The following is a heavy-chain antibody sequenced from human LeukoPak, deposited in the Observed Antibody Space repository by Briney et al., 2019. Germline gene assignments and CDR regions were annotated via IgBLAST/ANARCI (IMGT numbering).Heavy chain of an antibody. J-gene: IGHJ4*02. V-gene: IGHV1-18*01. CDR1: GYTFTSYG. D-gene: IGHD2-2*01. Sequence: ASVKVSCKASGYTFTSYGISWVRQAPGQGLEWMGWISAYNGNTNYAQKLQGRVTMTTDTSTSTAYMELRSLRSDDTAVYYCARAEKDIAVVPAAEGTVDWGQGTLVTVSS. CDR3: ARAEKDIAVVPAAEGTVD. CDR2: ISAYNGNT.